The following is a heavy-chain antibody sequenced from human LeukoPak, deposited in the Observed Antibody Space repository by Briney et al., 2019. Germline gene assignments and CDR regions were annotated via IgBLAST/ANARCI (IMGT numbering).Heavy chain of an antibody. D-gene: IGHD1-7*01. CDR2: INPSGGST. CDR3: AAFRDITGTTNAFDI. J-gene: IGHJ3*02. Sequence: ASVKVSCKASGYTFTSYYMHWVRQAPGQGLEWMGIINPSGGSTSYAQKFQGRVTITADESTSTAYMELSSLRSEDTAVYYCAAFRDITGTTNAFDIWGQGTMVTVSS. CDR1: GYTFTSYY. V-gene: IGHV1-46*01.